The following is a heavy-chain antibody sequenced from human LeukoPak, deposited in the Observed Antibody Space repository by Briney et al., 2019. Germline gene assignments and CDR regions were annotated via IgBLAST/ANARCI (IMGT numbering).Heavy chain of an antibody. CDR3: AGRDVVAKKYYFDY. Sequence: SETLSLTCAVYGGSFSGYYWSWISQPPGKGLEWIGEINHSGSTNYNPSLKSRVPISVDTSKNQFSLKLSSVTAADTAVYYCAGRDVVAKKYYFDYWGQGTLVTVSS. V-gene: IGHV4-34*01. J-gene: IGHJ4*02. CDR2: INHSGST. D-gene: IGHD2-15*01. CDR1: GGSFSGYY.